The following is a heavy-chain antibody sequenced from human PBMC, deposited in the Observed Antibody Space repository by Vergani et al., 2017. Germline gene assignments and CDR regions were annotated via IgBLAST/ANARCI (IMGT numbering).Heavy chain of an antibody. J-gene: IGHJ4*02. CDR2: ICHTEDT. CDR3: ATIGYRRWGYYFDY. Sequence: QVQLQESGPGLGKPPANLSPTCAVPGDSITSNNCWTWVRQPPGKGLEWIGEICHTEDTKYSPSLKSRVTVSVDESRNLFSLRLNSVTAADTAVYYCATIGYRRWGYYFDYWGQGILVTVSS. V-gene: IGHV4-4*03. CDR1: GDSITSNNC. D-gene: IGHD2-2*02.